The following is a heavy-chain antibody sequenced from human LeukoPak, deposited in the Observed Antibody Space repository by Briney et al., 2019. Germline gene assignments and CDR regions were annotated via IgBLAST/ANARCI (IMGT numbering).Heavy chain of an antibody. J-gene: IGHJ6*03. CDR2: INHSGST. CDR3: AKDRDYGSGSYYYYYYYMDV. CDR1: GGSFSGYY. D-gene: IGHD3-10*01. V-gene: IGHV4-34*01. Sequence: TSETLSLTCAVYGGSFSGYYWSWIRQPPGKGLEWIGEINHSGSTNYNPSLKSRVTISVDTSKNQFSLKLSSVTAADTAVYYCAKDRDYGSGSYYYYYYYMDVWGKGTTVTISS.